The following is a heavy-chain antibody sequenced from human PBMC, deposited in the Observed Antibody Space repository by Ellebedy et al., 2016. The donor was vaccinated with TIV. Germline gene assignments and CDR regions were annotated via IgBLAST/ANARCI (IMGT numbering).Heavy chain of an antibody. CDR3: ARGMIREYAFDM. J-gene: IGHJ3*02. V-gene: IGHV1-2*02. CDR1: GYTFTGHY. D-gene: IGHD3-16*01. Sequence: ASVKVSCKASGYTFTGHYIHWVRQAPGQGLEWMGWINPNGGGTNYAQKFQGRVTIARDTSISTAYMELSRLRSDDTAVYYCARGMIREYAFDMWGHGTMVIVSS. CDR2: INPNGGGT.